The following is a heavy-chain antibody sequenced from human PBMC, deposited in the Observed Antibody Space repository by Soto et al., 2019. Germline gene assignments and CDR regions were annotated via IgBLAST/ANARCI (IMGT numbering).Heavy chain of an antibody. CDR3: AHRQYCSGGSCYEVDFDY. Sequence: SGPTLVNPTQTLTLTCTFSGFSLSTSGVGVGWIRQPPGKALEWLALIYWDDDKRYSPSLKSRLTITKDTSKNQVVLTMTNIDPVDTATYYCAHRQYCSGGSCYEVDFDYWGQGTLVTVSS. CDR1: GFSLSTSGVG. V-gene: IGHV2-5*02. CDR2: IYWDDDK. D-gene: IGHD2-15*01. J-gene: IGHJ4*02.